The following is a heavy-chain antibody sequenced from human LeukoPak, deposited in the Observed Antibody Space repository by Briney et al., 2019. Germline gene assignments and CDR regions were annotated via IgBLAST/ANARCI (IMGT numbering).Heavy chain of an antibody. V-gene: IGHV3-53*01. CDR2: IYSGGST. D-gene: IGHD1-14*01. Sequence: PGGSLRLSCAAAGFSVSGNYMSWVRQAPGKGLEWVSVIYSGGSTYYADSAKGRFTISRHISKNTLYLQMNSLRAEDTAVYYCARNQRYFDYWGQGTLVTVSS. CDR3: ARNQRYFDY. J-gene: IGHJ4*02. CDR1: GFSVSGNY.